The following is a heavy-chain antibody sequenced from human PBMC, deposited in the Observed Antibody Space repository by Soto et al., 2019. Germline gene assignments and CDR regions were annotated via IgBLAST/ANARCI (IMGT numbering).Heavy chain of an antibody. Sequence: GSLRLSCAASGFTFSSYAMSWVRQAPGQGLEWVSAISGSGGGTYYADSVQGRIAISSDNSKTTLYLQMISLRAEDTAVYYCAKDTDKLTVVTPFDYWGQGTLVTVSS. J-gene: IGHJ4*02. CDR1: GFTFSSYA. CDR2: ISGSGGGT. CDR3: AKDTDKLTVVTPFDY. V-gene: IGHV3-23*01. D-gene: IGHD2-15*01.